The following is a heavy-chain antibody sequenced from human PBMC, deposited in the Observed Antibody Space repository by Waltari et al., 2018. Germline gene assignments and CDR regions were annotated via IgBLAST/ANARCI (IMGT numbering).Heavy chain of an antibody. CDR3: ARVRYSSSPWYYYYYYMDV. CDR1: GYTFNSYD. J-gene: IGHJ6*03. CDR2: INPNSGNT. D-gene: IGHD6-13*01. V-gene: IGHV1-8*01. Sequence: QVQLVQSGAEVKKPGASVKVSCKASGYTFNSYDINWVRQATGQGLEWMGCINPNSGNTCYAQKFQGRVTMTRNTSISTAYMELSSLRSEDTAVYYCARVRYSSSPWYYYYYYMDVWGKGTTVTVSS.